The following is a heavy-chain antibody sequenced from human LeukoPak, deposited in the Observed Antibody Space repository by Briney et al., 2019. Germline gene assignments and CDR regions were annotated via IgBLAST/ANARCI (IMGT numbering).Heavy chain of an antibody. V-gene: IGHV3-30*18. Sequence: GGSLRLSCAASGFTFSSYGMHWVRQAPGKGLEWVAVISYDGSNKYYADSVKGRSTISRDNSKNTLYLQMNSLRAEDTAVYYCAKDQRRWLQFGAFDIWGQGTMVTVSS. CDR3: AKDQRRWLQFGAFDI. D-gene: IGHD5-24*01. CDR1: GFTFSSYG. J-gene: IGHJ3*02. CDR2: ISYDGSNK.